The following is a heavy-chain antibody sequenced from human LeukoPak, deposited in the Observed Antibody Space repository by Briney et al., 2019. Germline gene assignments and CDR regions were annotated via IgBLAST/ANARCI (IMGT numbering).Heavy chain of an antibody. Sequence: SETLSLTCTVSGGSISSYYWSWIRQPPGKGLEWIGYIYTSGSTNYNPSLKSRVTISVDTSKNQFSLKLSSVTAADTAVYYCARQGKITMARGVIEWGQGTLVTVSS. CDR1: GGSISSYY. V-gene: IGHV4-4*09. CDR2: IYTSGST. CDR3: ARQGKITMARGVIE. D-gene: IGHD3-10*01. J-gene: IGHJ4*02.